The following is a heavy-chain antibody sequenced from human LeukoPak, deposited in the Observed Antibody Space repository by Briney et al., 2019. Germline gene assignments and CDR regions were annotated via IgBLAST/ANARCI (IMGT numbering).Heavy chain of an antibody. D-gene: IGHD2-15*01. CDR2: ISSTSSYI. CDR3: AREGFPAAYDY. CDR1: GFTFSSYT. Sequence: GGSLRLSCAASGFTFSSYTMNWVRQAPGKGLEWVSSISSTSSYIYHADSVKGRFTISRDNAKNLLYLQMNSLRAEDTAVYYCAREGFPAAYDYWGQGTLVTVSS. V-gene: IGHV3-21*01. J-gene: IGHJ4*02.